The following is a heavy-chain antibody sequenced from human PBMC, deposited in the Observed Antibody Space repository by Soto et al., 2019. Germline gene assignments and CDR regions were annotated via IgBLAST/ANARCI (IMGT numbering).Heavy chain of an antibody. D-gene: IGHD2-15*01. CDR1: GFTFSDYY. Sequence: QVQLVESGGGLVKPGGSLRLSCAASGFTFSDYYMSWIRQAPGKGLEGVSYISGSGSTIYYADSVKGRFTISRDNAKNSLHLPMNSLRAEDTAVYYCASGVAASNFYYYYMDVWGKVTTVTVSS. CDR3: ASGVAASNFYYYYMDV. V-gene: IGHV3-11*01. CDR2: ISGSGSTI. J-gene: IGHJ6*03.